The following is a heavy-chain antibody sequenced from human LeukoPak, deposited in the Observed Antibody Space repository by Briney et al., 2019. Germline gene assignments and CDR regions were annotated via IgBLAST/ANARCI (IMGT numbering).Heavy chain of an antibody. D-gene: IGHD3-3*01. CDR3: TKSDGYYYYYMDV. Sequence: GGSLRLSCAASGFTFSSYSMNWVRQAPGKGLEWVSSISSSSSYIYYADSVKGRFTISRDNSKNRLFLEMTDLRPDDTAVYYCTKSDGYYYYYMDVWGKGTAVTVS. CDR2: ISSSSSYI. CDR1: GFTFSSYS. V-gene: IGHV3-21*04. J-gene: IGHJ6*03.